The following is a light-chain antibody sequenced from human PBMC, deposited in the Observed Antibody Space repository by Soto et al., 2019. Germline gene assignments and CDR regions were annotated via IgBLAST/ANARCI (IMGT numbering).Light chain of an antibody. CDR2: DVS. CDR1: SSDVGGYNY. Sequence: QAVVTQPASVSGSPGQSITISCTGTSSDVGGYNYVSWYQQHPGKAPKLMIYDVSNRPSGVSNRFSGSKSGNTASLTISGRQAEDEADYYCSSYTSSSPHVVFGGGTKLTVL. V-gene: IGLV2-14*01. CDR3: SSYTSSSPHVV. J-gene: IGLJ2*01.